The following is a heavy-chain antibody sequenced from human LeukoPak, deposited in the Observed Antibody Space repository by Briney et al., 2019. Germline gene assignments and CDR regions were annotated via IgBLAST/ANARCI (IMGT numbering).Heavy chain of an antibody. J-gene: IGHJ4*02. CDR3: AKGSTAMAMFDY. D-gene: IGHD5-18*01. Sequence: GGSLRLSCAASGFTFSSYSMNWVRQAPGKGLEWVSYISSSSSTIYYADSVKGRFTISRDNSKNTLYLQMNSLRAEDTAVYYCAKGSTAMAMFDYWGQGTLVTVSS. CDR2: ISSSSSTI. V-gene: IGHV3-48*01. CDR1: GFTFSSYS.